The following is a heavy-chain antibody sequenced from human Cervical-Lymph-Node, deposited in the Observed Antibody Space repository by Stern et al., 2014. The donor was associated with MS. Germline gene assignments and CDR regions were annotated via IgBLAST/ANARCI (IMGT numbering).Heavy chain of an antibody. J-gene: IGHJ4*02. CDR2: IKQDGSEK. Sequence: VQLVESGEGLVQPGGSLRLSCAASGFTFSSYWMSWVRQAPGQGLEWVANIKQDGSEKYYGDSMKGRFTISRDNAKNSLYLQMHSLRGEDTAVYYCVRGSRSWFPLYYFDYWGQGTQVTVSS. CDR1: GFTFSSYW. CDR3: VRGSRSWFPLYYFDY. D-gene: IGHD6-13*01. V-gene: IGHV3-7*04.